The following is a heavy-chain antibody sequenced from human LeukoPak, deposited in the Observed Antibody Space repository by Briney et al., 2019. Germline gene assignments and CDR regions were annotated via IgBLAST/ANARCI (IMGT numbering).Heavy chain of an antibody. Sequence: KPSETLSLTCTVSGGSISNYYWNWIRQPAGKRLEWIGRIYTSGSTNYNPSLKSRVTMSVDTSKNQFSLRLTSVTAADTAVYYRARERRDGSIGLGYCGQGTLVTVSS. D-gene: IGHD2-15*01. J-gene: IGHJ4*02. CDR2: IYTSGST. CDR3: ARERRDGSIGLGY. V-gene: IGHV4-4*07. CDR1: GGSISNYY.